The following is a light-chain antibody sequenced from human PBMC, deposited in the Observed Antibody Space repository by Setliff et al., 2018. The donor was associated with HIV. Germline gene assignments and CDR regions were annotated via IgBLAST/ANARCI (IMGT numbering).Light chain of an antibody. J-gene: IGLJ1*01. CDR3: CSYTSTSARV. CDR1: SSDVGGYDY. Sequence: QSVLTQPASVSGSPGQSITISCTGTSSDVGGYDYVSWYQLHPGKTPKLMIFEVSNRPSGVSYRFSGSKSGSTASLTISGLRPEDEGDYFCCSYTSTSARVFGTGTKVTVL. CDR2: EVS. V-gene: IGLV2-14*01.